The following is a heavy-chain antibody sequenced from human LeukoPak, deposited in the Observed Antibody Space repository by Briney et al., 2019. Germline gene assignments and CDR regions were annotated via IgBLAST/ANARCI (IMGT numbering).Heavy chain of an antibody. Sequence: GESLKISCKGSGYSFTSYWIGWVRQMPGKGLEWMGIIYPGDSDTRYSPSFQGQVTISADKSISTAYLQWSSLKASDTAMYYCARGQGGQVHCGGDCHLDYWGQGTLVTVSS. V-gene: IGHV5-51*01. CDR2: IYPGDSDT. J-gene: IGHJ4*02. D-gene: IGHD2-21*02. CDR1: GYSFTSYW. CDR3: ARGQGGQVHCGGDCHLDY.